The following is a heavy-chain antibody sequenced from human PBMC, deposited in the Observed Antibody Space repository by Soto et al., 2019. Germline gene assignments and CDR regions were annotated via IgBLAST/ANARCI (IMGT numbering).Heavy chain of an antibody. CDR2: INAGNGNT. J-gene: IGHJ5*02. D-gene: IGHD2-2*01. CDR1: GYTFTSYA. V-gene: IGHV1-3*01. CDR3: ARCVVPAATDHNWFDP. Sequence: ASVKVSCKASGYTFTSYAMHWVRQAPGQRLEWMGWINAGNGNTKYSQKFQGRVTITRDTSASTAYMELSSLRSEDTAVYYCARCVVPAATDHNWFDPWGQGTLVTVSS.